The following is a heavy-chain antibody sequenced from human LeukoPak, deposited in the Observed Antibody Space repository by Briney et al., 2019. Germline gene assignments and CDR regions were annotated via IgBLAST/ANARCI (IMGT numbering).Heavy chain of an antibody. CDR2: ISGSGGST. CDR3: AKDYYDSSGYYLGYDAFDI. CDR1: GFTFSSYA. Sequence: PRGSLRLSCAASGFTFSSYAMSWVRQAPGKGLEWVSAISGSGGSTYYADSVKGRFTISRDNSKNTLYLQMNSLRAEDTAVYYCAKDYYDSSGYYLGYDAFDIWGQGTMVTVSS. J-gene: IGHJ3*02. D-gene: IGHD3-22*01. V-gene: IGHV3-23*01.